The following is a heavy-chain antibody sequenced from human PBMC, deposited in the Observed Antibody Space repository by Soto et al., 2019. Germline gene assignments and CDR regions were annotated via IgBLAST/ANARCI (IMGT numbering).Heavy chain of an antibody. CDR1: GGSLSDYF. Sequence: SETMSLTCVVSGGSLSDYFGSWIRQPPGMALEWIGEINHLGSINYNPSLKSRVTMSVDTSKNQFSLTLNSVTAADTATYYCARGGISHWAYFYYMDVWDRGTTVTVSS. V-gene: IGHV4-34*01. CDR3: ARGGISHWAYFYYMDV. J-gene: IGHJ6*03. CDR2: INHLGSI. D-gene: IGHD2-21*01.